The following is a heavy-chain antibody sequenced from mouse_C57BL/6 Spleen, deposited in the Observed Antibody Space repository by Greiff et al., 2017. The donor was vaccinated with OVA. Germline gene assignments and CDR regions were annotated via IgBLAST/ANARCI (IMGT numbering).Heavy chain of an antibody. CDR3: ARGNSYFDY. Sequence: EVQLQQSGPGMVKPSQSLSLTCTVTGYSITSGYDWHWIRHFPGNKLEWMGYISYSGSTNYNPSLKSRISITHDTSKNHFFLKLNSVTTEDTATYYCARGNSYFDYWGQGTTLTVSS. CDR1: GYSITSGYD. D-gene: IGHD2-1*01. J-gene: IGHJ2*01. CDR2: ISYSGST. V-gene: IGHV3-1*01.